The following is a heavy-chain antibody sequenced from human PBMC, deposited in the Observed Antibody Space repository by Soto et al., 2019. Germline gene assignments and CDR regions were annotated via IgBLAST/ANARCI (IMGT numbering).Heavy chain of an antibody. D-gene: IGHD2-15*01. CDR3: ARDQCFGGGRSCYYFDF. CDR2: ISNDGRGK. Sequence: QVQLVESWEGVVQPGRSLRLSCAASGFTFTSYDINWVRQAPGKGLEWVAVISNDGRGKYYADSVKGRFTISRDNSKNTLYLQMNSLRSDDTAVYYCARDQCFGGGRSCYYFDFWGQGTLVTVSS. J-gene: IGHJ4*02. V-gene: IGHV3-30*04. CDR1: GFTFTSYD.